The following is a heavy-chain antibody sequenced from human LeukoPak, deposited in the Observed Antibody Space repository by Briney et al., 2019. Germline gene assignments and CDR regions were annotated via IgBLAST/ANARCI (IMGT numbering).Heavy chain of an antibody. CDR3: ARAAEDIVVVVAATLGYFDY. Sequence: PSETLSLTCAVYGGSFSGYYWSWIRQPPGKGLEWIGEINHSGSTNYNPSLKSRVTISVDTSKNQFSLKLSSVTAADTAVYYCARAAEDIVVVVAATLGYFDYWGQGTLVTVSS. J-gene: IGHJ4*02. V-gene: IGHV4-34*01. CDR1: GGSFSGYY. CDR2: INHSGST. D-gene: IGHD2-15*01.